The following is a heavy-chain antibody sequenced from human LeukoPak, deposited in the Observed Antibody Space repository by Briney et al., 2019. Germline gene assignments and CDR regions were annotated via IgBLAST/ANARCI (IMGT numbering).Heavy chain of an antibody. CDR1: GGSFSAYY. Sequence: PSETLSLTCAVYGGSFSAYYWTWVRQPPGMGLEWIGEIKQSENTKYNPSLKSRVTISIDPSKNQISLKLTSVTAADTAVYYCVREGLKNAYNPLGYWGQGSLVTVSS. CDR3: VREGLKNAYNPLGY. V-gene: IGHV4-34*01. J-gene: IGHJ4*02. CDR2: IKQSENT. D-gene: IGHD5-24*01.